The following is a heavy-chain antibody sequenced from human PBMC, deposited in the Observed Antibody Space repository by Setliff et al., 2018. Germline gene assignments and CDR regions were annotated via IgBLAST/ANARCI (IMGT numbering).Heavy chain of an antibody. D-gene: IGHD5-18*01. J-gene: IGHJ3*02. CDR1: EYTFINYW. CDR2: VYCGDSDT. CDR3: ARLGYSDAFDI. V-gene: IGHV5-51*01. Sequence: GESLKISCKASEYTFINYWIGWVRQMPGKGLEWMGVVYCGDSDTRYSPSFQGQVTMSADKSIRSAYLQWSSLKASDTAMYYCARLGYSDAFDIWGQGTMVTVSS.